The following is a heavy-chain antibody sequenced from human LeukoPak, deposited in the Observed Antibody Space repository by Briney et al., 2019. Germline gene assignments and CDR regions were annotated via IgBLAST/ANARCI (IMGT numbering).Heavy chain of an antibody. CDR2: IKPGGGEK. Sequence: GGSLRLSCAASGFTFRNFWMNWVREAPGKGLEGVANIKPGGGEKYYVDSVKGRFTISRDNARNSLYLKMSSLRAEDTTVYYCARGWGIDVWGQGASVTVSS. CDR3: ARGWGIDV. CDR1: GFTFRNFW. J-gene: IGHJ6*02. V-gene: IGHV3-7*01. D-gene: IGHD2-15*01.